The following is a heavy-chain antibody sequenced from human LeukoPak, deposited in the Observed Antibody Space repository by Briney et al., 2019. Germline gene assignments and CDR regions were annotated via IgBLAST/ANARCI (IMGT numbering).Heavy chain of an antibody. Sequence: GRSLRLSCAASGFTFSSYAMHWVRQAPDKGLEWVAVISYDGSNKYYADSVKGRFTISRDNSKNTLYLQMNSLRAEDTAVYYCARDLGEYYDSSGYSFVGAFDIWGQGTMVTVSS. CDR1: GFTFSSYA. J-gene: IGHJ3*02. CDR3: ARDLGEYYDSSGYSFVGAFDI. CDR2: ISYDGSNK. V-gene: IGHV3-30*04. D-gene: IGHD3-22*01.